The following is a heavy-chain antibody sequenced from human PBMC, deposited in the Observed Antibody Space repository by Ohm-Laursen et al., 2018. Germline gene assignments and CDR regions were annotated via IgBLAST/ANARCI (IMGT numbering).Heavy chain of an antibody. Sequence: GSLRLSCAASGFTFSDYYMSWIRQAPGKGLEWVSFISSSGSTIYYADSVKGRFTISRDNAKNSLYLQMNSLRAEDTAVYYCARALRYFDWLLPYYFDYWGQGTLVTVSS. CDR3: ARALRYFDWLLPYYFDY. D-gene: IGHD3-9*01. J-gene: IGHJ4*02. CDR2: ISSSGSTI. V-gene: IGHV3-11*01. CDR1: GFTFSDYY.